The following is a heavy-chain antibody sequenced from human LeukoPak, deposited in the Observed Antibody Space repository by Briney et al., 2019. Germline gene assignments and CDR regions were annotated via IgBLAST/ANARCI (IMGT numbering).Heavy chain of an antibody. CDR2: ISSSGSTI. D-gene: IGHD3-16*02. J-gene: IGHJ5*02. Sequence: GGSLRLSCAASGFTFSDYYMSWIRQAPGKGLGWVSYISSSGSTIYYADSVKGRFTVSRDNAKNSLYLQMNSLRAEDTAVYYCARNIGGINYDYVWGSYRFRFDPWGQGTLVTVSS. CDR3: ARNIGGINYDYVWGSYRFRFDP. V-gene: IGHV3-11*04. CDR1: GFTFSDYY.